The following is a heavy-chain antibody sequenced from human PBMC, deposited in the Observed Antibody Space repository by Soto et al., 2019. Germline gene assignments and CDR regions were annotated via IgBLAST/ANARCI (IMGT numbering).Heavy chain of an antibody. V-gene: IGHV1-3*01. CDR2: INAGNGNT. J-gene: IGHJ4*02. D-gene: IGHD6-13*01. CDR1: GYTFTSYA. Sequence: QVQLVQSGAEVKKPGASVKVSCKASGYTFTSYAMHWVRQAPGQRLEWMGWINAGNGNTKYSQKFQGRVTITRDASASTAYMELSSLRSEDTAVDYCARDFIAAAYDYWGQGTLVTVSS. CDR3: ARDFIAAAYDY.